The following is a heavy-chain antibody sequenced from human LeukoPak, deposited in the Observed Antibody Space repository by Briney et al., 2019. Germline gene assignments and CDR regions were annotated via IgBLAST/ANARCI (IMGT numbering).Heavy chain of an antibody. J-gene: IGHJ4*02. CDR1: GFTFSSYW. Sequence: GGSLRLSCAASGFTFSSYWMSWFCQIPGKGLEWLGNIKTDGSEKYYLDSVRGRFTISRDNAKNSLFLQMNSLRGEDTAVYYCVRDCVWGTYDPDYWGQGTLVTVTS. D-gene: IGHD3-16*01. CDR3: VRDCVWGTYDPDY. V-gene: IGHV3-7*01. CDR2: IKTDGSEK.